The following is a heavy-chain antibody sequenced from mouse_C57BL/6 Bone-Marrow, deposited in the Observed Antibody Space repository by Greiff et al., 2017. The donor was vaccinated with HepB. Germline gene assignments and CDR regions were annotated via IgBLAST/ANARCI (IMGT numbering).Heavy chain of an antibody. CDR3: ARDDGYYVGY. J-gene: IGHJ2*01. CDR2: ISYDGSN. CDR1: GYSITSGYY. D-gene: IGHD2-3*01. Sequence: EVQLQESGPGLVKPSQSLSLTCSVTGYSITSGYYWNWIRQFPGNKLEWMGYISYDGSNNYNPSLKNRISITRDTSKNQFFLKLNSVTTEDTATYYCARDDGYYVGYWGQGTTLTVSS. V-gene: IGHV3-6*01.